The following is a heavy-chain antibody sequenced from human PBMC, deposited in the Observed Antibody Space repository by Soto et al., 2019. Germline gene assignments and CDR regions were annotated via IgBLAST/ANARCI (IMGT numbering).Heavy chain of an antibody. V-gene: IGHV1-2*04. CDR3: AKAGGYEPDYYYYYGMDV. CDR2: INPNSGGT. CDR1: GYTFTGYY. Sequence: ASVKVSCKASGYTFTGYYMHWVRQAPGQGLEWTGWINPNSGGTNYAQKFQGWVTMTRDTSISTAYMELSRLRSDDTAVYYCAKAGGYEPDYYYYYGMDVWGQGTTVTVSS. D-gene: IGHD5-12*01. J-gene: IGHJ6*02.